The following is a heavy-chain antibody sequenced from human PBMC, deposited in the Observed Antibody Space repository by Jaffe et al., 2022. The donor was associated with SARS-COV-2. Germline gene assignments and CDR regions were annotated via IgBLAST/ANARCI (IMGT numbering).Heavy chain of an antibody. D-gene: IGHD2-21*02. CDR2: ISPYNGDT. CDR3: AKACPVFGGGDCLDY. V-gene: IGHV1-18*01. CDR1: GYTFTNYG. J-gene: IGHJ4*02. Sequence: QVQLVQSGAEVKRPGASVKVSCKASGYTFTNYGITWVRQAPGQGLEYMGWISPYNGDTNYAQNLQGRVTMTTDTSTSTAYLELRSLRSDDTAIYYCAKACPVFGGGDCLDYWGQGTLITVSS.